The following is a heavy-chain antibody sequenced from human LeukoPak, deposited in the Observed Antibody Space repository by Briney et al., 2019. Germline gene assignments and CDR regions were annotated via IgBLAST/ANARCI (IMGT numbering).Heavy chain of an antibody. V-gene: IGHV1-18*01. CDR2: IRAYNGNT. D-gene: IGHD3-10*01. CDR1: GYTSTSYG. CDR3: ARSGRRGRWFAASYYFDY. Sequence: ASVKVSCKAPGYTSTSYGICWGRQAPRQGREWMGWIRAYNGNTNYAQKLQSRVTMTTDTSTSTAYMELRSLRSDDTAVYYCARSGRRGRWFAASYYFDYWGQGTLVTVSS. J-gene: IGHJ4*02.